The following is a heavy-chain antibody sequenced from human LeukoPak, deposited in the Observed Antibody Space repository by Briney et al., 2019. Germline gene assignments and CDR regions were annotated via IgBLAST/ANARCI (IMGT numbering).Heavy chain of an antibody. CDR1: GGCIRSYY. CDR2: SHDSGST. CDR3: ARLPGCSGGSCYRAFDM. V-gene: IGHV4-59*08. J-gene: IGHJ3*02. Sequence: SETLSLTCTVSGGCIRSYYWSWIRQPPGKGLEWIGYSHDSGSTKYNPSLRSRVSISVDTSKNQFSLKLTSVTAADTAVYYCARLPGCSGGSCYRAFDMWGQGTMVTVS. D-gene: IGHD2-15*01.